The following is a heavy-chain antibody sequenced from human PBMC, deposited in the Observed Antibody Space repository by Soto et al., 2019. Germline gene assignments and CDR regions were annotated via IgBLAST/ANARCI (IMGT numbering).Heavy chain of an antibody. Sequence: SETLSLTCTVSGGSISSYYWSWIRQPPGKGLEWIGYIYYSGSTNYNPSLKSRVTISVDTSKNQFSLKLSSVTAADTAVYYCARDSSGWTLYWGQGTLVTVST. D-gene: IGHD6-19*01. CDR1: GGSISSYY. CDR2: IYYSGST. J-gene: IGHJ4*02. V-gene: IGHV4-59*08. CDR3: ARDSSGWTLY.